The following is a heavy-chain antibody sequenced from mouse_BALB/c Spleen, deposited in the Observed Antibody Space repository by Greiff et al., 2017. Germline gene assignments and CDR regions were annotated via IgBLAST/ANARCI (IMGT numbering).Heavy chain of an antibody. CDR1: GFTFSSYA. J-gene: IGHJ4*01. CDR2: ISSGGSYT. V-gene: IGHV5-9-3*01. CDR3: ARPAGHAMDY. Sequence: EVKVVESGGGLVKPGGSLKLSCAASGFTFSSYAMSWVRQTPEKRLEWVATISSGGSYTYYPDSVKGRFTISRDNAKNTLYLQMSSLRSEDTAMYYCARPAGHAMDYWGQGTSVTVSS.